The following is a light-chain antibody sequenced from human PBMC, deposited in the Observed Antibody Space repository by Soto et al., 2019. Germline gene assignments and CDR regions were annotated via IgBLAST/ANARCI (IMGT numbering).Light chain of an antibody. J-gene: IGKJ1*01. Sequence: DIPMTQSPSSLSASIGDSVTITCRTSQTVSTYLNWYQQKPGKAPRLLIYATSSLQSGVPSTFSGSGSGTDFTLTISSLQPDDFATYYCQHYNSYSEAFGQGTKVELK. CDR1: QTVSTY. CDR3: QHYNSYSEA. CDR2: ATS. V-gene: IGKV1-39*01.